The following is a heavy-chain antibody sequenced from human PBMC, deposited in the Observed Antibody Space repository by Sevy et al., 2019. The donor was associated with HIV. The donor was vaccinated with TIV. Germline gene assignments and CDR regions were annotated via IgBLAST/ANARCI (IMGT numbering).Heavy chain of an antibody. J-gene: IGHJ5*02. V-gene: IGHV5-51*01. CDR2: IYPGDSDT. D-gene: IGHD3-10*01. Sequence: GESLKISCKGSGYSFTSYWIGWVRQMPGKGLEWMGIIYPGDSDTRYSPSFQAQVTISAAKSIRTAYLQWSSLKASDTAMYYCARHGITMVRGGSFDPWGQGTLVTVSS. CDR1: GYSFTSYW. CDR3: ARHGITMVRGGSFDP.